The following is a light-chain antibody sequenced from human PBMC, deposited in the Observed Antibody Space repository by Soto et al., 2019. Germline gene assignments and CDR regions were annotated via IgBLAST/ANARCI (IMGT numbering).Light chain of an antibody. V-gene: IGKV3-15*01. CDR3: QQYQNCPLT. Sequence: EIVMTQSPATLSVSPGERATLSCRASQSVSSLLAWYQRKPGQAPRLLIYGASTRATGIPARFSGSGSGTEFTLTSSRLLSEDFAVYYGQQYQNCPLTFGGGTKVEIK. CDR2: GAS. J-gene: IGKJ4*01. CDR1: QSVSSL.